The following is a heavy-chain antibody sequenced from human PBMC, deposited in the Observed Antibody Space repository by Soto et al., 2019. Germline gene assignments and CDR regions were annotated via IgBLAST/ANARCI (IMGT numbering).Heavy chain of an antibody. CDR3: ARGLEIAAAGKHYYYYMEV. Sequence: ASVKVSCKASGYTFTSYDINWVRQATGQGLEWMGWMNPNSGNTGYAQKFQGRVTMTRNTSISTAYMELSSLRSEDTAVYYCARGLEIAAAGKHYYYYMEVWGKGTTVTVSS. D-gene: IGHD6-13*01. J-gene: IGHJ6*03. V-gene: IGHV1-8*01. CDR1: GYTFTSYD. CDR2: MNPNSGNT.